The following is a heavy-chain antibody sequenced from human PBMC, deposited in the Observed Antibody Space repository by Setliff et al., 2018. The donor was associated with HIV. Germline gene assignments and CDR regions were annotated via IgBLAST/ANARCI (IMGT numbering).Heavy chain of an antibody. J-gene: IGHJ5*02. V-gene: IGHV4-61*09. CDR2: ISTSGRT. D-gene: IGHD3-16*01. CDR3: AKRTFGSGRLDP. CDR1: GGSISSGNYY. Sequence: PSETLSLTCTVSGGSISSGNYYWSWIRQPAGKGLEWIGHISTSGRTNYNPSLMSRLTIQVDTSKNQFSLKLSSVTAADTAVYHCAKRTFGSGRLDPWGQGTLVTVSS.